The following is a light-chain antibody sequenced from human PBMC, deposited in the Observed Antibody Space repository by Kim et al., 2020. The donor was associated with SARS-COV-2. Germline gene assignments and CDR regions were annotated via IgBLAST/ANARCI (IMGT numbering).Light chain of an antibody. Sequence: DIVMTQSPDSLAVSLGERATINCKSSQSVLYSSKNKNYLAWYQQKPGQPPKLLIYWASTRESGVPDRFSGSESGTDFTLSISSLQAEDVAVYYCQQYNSTPLTFGGGTKVDIK. CDR3: QQYNSTPLT. V-gene: IGKV4-1*01. CDR1: QSVLYSSKNKNY. J-gene: IGKJ4*01. CDR2: WAS.